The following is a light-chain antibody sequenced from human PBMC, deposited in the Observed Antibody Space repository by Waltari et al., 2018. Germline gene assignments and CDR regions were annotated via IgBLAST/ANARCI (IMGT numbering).Light chain of an antibody. Sequence: QSALTQPASVSASPGQPITLSCTGTSSEIGSYDLVSWYQQHPGKAPKLIVYAVRERPSGVSSRFSGSKSGNTASLTISGLQAEDEADYYCSSAGDGTLLFGGGTKLTVL. J-gene: IGLJ3*02. V-gene: IGLV2-23*02. CDR2: AVR. CDR3: CSSAGDGTLL. CDR1: SSEIGSYDL.